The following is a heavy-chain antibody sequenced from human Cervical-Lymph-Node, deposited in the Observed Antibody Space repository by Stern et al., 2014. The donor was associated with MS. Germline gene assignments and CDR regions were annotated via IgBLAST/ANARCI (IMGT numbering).Heavy chain of an antibody. Sequence: QVQLQESGPGLVRPSETLSLTCTVSGDSISSTSSYWGWIRQPPGKGLEWIGSIYHSGSTYYNPSLKSRVPVSIDTPKNPFSLNLTFVTAADTAVYYCARQTYDVMTGYFRGPGGNDYWGQGTLVTVSS. CDR1: GDSISSTSSY. J-gene: IGHJ4*02. CDR3: ARQTYDVMTGYFRGPGGNDY. CDR2: IYHSGST. V-gene: IGHV4-39*01. D-gene: IGHD3-9*01.